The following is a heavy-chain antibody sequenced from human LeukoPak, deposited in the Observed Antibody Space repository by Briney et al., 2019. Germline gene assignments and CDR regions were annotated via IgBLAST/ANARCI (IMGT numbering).Heavy chain of an antibody. D-gene: IGHD1-26*01. V-gene: IGHV3-74*01. CDR1: GFTFSSYW. J-gene: IGHJ4*02. CDR2: INSDGSST. CDR3: VKSAGRDGGN. Sequence: GGSLRLSCAASGFTFSSYWMHWVRQAPGKGLVWVSRINSDGSSTSYADSVKGRFTISRDNAKNTLYLQMNSLRAEDTAIYYCVKSAGRDGGNWGQGTLVTVSS.